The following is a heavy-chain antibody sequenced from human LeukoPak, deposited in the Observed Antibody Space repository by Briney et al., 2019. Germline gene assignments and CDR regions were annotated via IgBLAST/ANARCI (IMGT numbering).Heavy chain of an antibody. Sequence: KPSETLSLTCTVSGGSISSSSYYWGWIRQPPGKGLEWIGSIYYSGSTYYNPSLKSRLTISVDTSKNQFSLKLSSVTAADTAVYYCARHVRMGGWYYFDYWGQGSLVTVPS. CDR1: GGSISSSSYY. CDR2: IYYSGST. J-gene: IGHJ4*02. CDR3: ARHVRMGGWYYFDY. V-gene: IGHV4-39*01. D-gene: IGHD6-19*01.